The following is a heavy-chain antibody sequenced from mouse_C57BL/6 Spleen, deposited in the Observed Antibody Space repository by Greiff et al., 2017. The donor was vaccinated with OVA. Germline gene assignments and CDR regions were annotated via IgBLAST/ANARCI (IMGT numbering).Heavy chain of an antibody. J-gene: IGHJ3*01. D-gene: IGHD2-4*01. V-gene: IGHV5-4*01. CDR1: GFTFSSYA. CDR2: ISDGGSYT. Sequence: EVQGVESGGGLVKPGGSLKLSCAASGFTFSSYAMSWVRQTPEKRLEWVATISDGGSYTYYPDNVKGRFTISRDNAKNNLYLQMSHLKSEDTAMYYCARREYDYPWFAYWGQGTLVTVSA. CDR3: ARREYDYPWFAY.